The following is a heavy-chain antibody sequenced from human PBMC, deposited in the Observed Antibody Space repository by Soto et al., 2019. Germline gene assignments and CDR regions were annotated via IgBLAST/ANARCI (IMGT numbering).Heavy chain of an antibody. V-gene: IGHV3-11*01. CDR3: AREGIAEADDWFDP. CDR1: VFTFSDYY. J-gene: IGHJ5*02. Sequence: WGSLRLSCAASVFTFSDYYMSWIRQAPGKGLEWVSYTSSSGSTIYYADSVKGRFTISRDNAKNSLYLQMNSLRAEDTAVYYCAREGIAEADDWFDPWGQGTLVTVSS. D-gene: IGHD6-13*01. CDR2: TSSSGSTI.